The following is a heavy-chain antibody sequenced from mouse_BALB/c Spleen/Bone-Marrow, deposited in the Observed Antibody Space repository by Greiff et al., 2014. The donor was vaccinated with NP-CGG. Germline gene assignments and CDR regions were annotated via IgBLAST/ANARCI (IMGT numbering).Heavy chain of an antibody. J-gene: IGHJ4*01. CDR1: GFSLTNYG. CDR3: GRAREDDDYYAIDY. Sequence: QVQLKESGPGLMTPSQSLALTCTVSGFSLTNYGVHWVRQPPGKGLEWLGVIWAAGSTNYNSALMSRLSISKDNYKSLLFQKRNRLQTDDTAVYFCGRAREDDDYYAIDYWGPGSALTVSS. V-gene: IGHV2-9*02. D-gene: IGHD2-3*01. CDR2: IWAAGST.